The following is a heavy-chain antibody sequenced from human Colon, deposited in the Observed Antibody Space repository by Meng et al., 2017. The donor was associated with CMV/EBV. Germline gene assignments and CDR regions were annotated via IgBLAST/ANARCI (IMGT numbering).Heavy chain of an antibody. CDR2: MDPTTGRT. V-gene: IGHV1-2*02. J-gene: IGHJ1*01. D-gene: IGHD3-16*01. Sequence: QVQPGQSGAEVRMPGASVKVSCKASGYSFTGYYIHWVRQAPGQGLEWMGWMDPTTGRTDYAQKFQGTVTMTRDTSISTAYLELSRLTSDDTAVYYCASHSSYVWGSHHWGQGTLVTVSS. CDR3: ASHSSYVWGSHH. CDR1: GYSFTGYY.